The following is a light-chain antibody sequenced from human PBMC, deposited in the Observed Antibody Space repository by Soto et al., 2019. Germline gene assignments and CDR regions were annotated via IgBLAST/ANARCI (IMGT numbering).Light chain of an antibody. CDR2: EES. Sequence: DIHLTQSPSSLSASVGDRDTITCRASQAITNNLAWYQQKPGNPPKLLIYEESTLHSGVPSRFSGRKVGTQFILTIDSLQPEDFATYYCQQVKSYPRTFGGGTKVEIK. J-gene: IGKJ4*01. CDR1: QAITNN. V-gene: IGKV1-9*01. CDR3: QQVKSYPRT.